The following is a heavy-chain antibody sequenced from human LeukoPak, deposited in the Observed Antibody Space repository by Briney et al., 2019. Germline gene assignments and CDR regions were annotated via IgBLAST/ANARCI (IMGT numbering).Heavy chain of an antibody. V-gene: IGHV3-21*01. Sequence: GGSLRLSCAASGFTFSNYSMNWVRQAPGKGLEWVSSISFGTSRGSTYKYYADSVKGRFTISRDNANNSLYLQMNSLRAEDTAVYFCARGLAGWELLRPVDYWGQGTLVTVSS. CDR2: ISFGTSRGSTYK. CDR3: ARGLAGWELLRPVDY. D-gene: IGHD1-26*01. J-gene: IGHJ4*02. CDR1: GFTFSNYS.